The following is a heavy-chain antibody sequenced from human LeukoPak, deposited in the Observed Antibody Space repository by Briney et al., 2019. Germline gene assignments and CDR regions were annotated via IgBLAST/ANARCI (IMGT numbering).Heavy chain of an antibody. CDR3: ATSPIRGYSSGWYFKSRGASYFDY. Sequence: PSETLSLTCTVSGGSISSYYWSWIRQPPGKGLEWIGYIYYSGSTNYNPSLKSRVTISVDTSKNQFSLKLSSVTAADTAVYYCATSPIRGYSSGWYFKSRGASYFDYWGQGTLVTVSS. J-gene: IGHJ4*02. CDR2: IYYSGST. V-gene: IGHV4-59*01. D-gene: IGHD6-19*01. CDR1: GGSISSYY.